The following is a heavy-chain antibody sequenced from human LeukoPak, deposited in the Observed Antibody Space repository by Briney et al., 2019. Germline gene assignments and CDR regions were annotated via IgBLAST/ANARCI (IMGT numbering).Heavy chain of an antibody. Sequence: GGSLSLSCAASGFTFSSYAMSWVRQAPGKGLEWVSAISGSGGSTYYADSVKGRFTISRDNSKNTLYLQMNSLRAEDTAVYYCAKPVEMATIVGIFDYWGQGTLVTVSS. CDR3: AKPVEMATIVGIFDY. J-gene: IGHJ4*02. CDR2: ISGSGGST. D-gene: IGHD5-24*01. CDR1: GFTFSSYA. V-gene: IGHV3-23*01.